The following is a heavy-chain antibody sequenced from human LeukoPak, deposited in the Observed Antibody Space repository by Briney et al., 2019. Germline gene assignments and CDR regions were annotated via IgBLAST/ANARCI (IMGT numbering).Heavy chain of an antibody. CDR1: GYSISSGSY. CDR2: INHSGST. Sequence: SETLSLTCTVSGYSISSGSYWGWIRQPPGKGLEWIGEINHSGSTNYNPSLKSRVTISVDTSKNQFSLKLSSVTAADTAVYYCARRQLEVLYYFDYSGQGTLVTVSS. J-gene: IGHJ4*02. V-gene: IGHV4-38-2*02. D-gene: IGHD6-6*01. CDR3: ARRQLEVLYYFDY.